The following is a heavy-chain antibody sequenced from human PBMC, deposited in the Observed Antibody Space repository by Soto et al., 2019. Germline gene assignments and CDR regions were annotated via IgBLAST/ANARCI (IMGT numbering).Heavy chain of an antibody. V-gene: IGHV3-30*18. D-gene: IGHD2-21*01. CDR3: AKVAQGEPLISDYGMDV. Sequence: PGGSLRLSCAASGFPFGSYGMHWVRQAPGKGLEWVALISYDENNKYYADSVKGRFTVSRDNSRNTLYLQMNSLRAEDTAVYYCAKVAQGEPLISDYGMDVWGQGTTVTVSS. CDR1: GFPFGSYG. J-gene: IGHJ6*02. CDR2: ISYDENNK.